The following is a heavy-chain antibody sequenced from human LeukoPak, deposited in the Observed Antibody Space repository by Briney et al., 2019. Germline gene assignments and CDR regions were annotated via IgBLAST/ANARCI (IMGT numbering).Heavy chain of an antibody. V-gene: IGHV3-21*01. D-gene: IGHD6-19*01. CDR1: GFTFSSYS. CDR2: ISSSSSYI. Sequence: PGGSLRLSCAASGFTFSSYSMNWVRQAPGKELEWVSSISSSSSYIYYADSVKGRFTISRDNAKNSLYLQMNSLRAEDTAVYYCARRFVTVAGTENYWGQGTLVTVSS. J-gene: IGHJ4*02. CDR3: ARRFVTVAGTENY.